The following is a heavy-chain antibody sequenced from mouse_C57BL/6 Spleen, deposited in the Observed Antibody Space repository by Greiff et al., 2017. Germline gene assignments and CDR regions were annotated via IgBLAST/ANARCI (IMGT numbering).Heavy chain of an antibody. CDR1: GYTFTSYW. CDR2: IHPNSGST. J-gene: IGHJ2*01. CDR3: AIKAEAASFDC. D-gene: IGHD3-2*02. Sequence: VQLQQPGAELVKPGASVKLSCKASGYTFTSYWMHWVKQRPGQGLEWIGMIHPNSGSTNYNEKLKSKATLTVDKSSSTAYMQLSNLTSEDSAVYYCAIKAEAASFDCWGQGTTLTVSS. V-gene: IGHV1-64*01.